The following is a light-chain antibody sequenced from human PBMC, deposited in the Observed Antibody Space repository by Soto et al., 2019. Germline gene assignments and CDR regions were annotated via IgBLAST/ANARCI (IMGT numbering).Light chain of an antibody. CDR1: QDISTY. CDR3: LQHKSYPRT. Sequence: DIQMTQSPTSLSASVGDRVTITCQASQDISTYVNWYQHKPGRAPKLLIYDAYSLQTGVPSRFSGSGSGTDFTLTISSLQPEDFATYYCLQHKSYPRTFGQGNKVEIK. CDR2: DAY. V-gene: IGKV1-33*01. J-gene: IGKJ1*01.